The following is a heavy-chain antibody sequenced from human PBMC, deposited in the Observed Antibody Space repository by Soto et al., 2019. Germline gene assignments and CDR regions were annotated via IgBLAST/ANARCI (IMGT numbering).Heavy chain of an antibody. CDR3: ARAPCSGGSCYSVLYYGMDV. J-gene: IGHJ6*02. D-gene: IGHD2-15*01. CDR1: GYTFTSYA. V-gene: IGHV1-3*01. Sequence: ASVKVSCKASGYTFTSYAMHWVRQAPGQRLEWMGWINAGNGNTKYSQKFQGRVTITRGTSASTAYMELSSLRSEDTAVYYCARAPCSGGSCYSVLYYGMDVWGHGTTVTASS. CDR2: INAGNGNT.